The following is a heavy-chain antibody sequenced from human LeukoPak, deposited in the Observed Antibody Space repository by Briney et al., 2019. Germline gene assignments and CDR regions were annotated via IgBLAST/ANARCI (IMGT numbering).Heavy chain of an antibody. CDR3: ARDCGGDCYSSDY. CDR2: IYSGGTT. D-gene: IGHD2-21*02. J-gene: IGHJ4*02. V-gene: IGHV3-66*01. Sequence: GGSLRLSRAASGFTFSSNYMSWVRQAPGKGLEWVSVIYSGGTTYYADSVKGRFTISRDNSKNTLYLQMNSLRAEDTAVYYCARDCGGDCYSSDYWGQGTLVTVSS. CDR1: GFTFSSNY.